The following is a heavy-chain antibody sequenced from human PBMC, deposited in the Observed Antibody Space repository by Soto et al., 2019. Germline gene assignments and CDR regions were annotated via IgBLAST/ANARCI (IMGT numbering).Heavy chain of an antibody. CDR3: ARYSGKYQGPFDY. CDR2: ISYDGSNK. D-gene: IGHD1-26*01. CDR1: GFTFSHYG. V-gene: IGHV3-30*03. Sequence: QVQLVESGGGVVQPGRSLRLSCAASGFTFSHYGIHWVRQAPGKGLEWLAVISYDGSNKHYADSVKGRFTVSRDNSKNTLYLQMNSLRAEDTAVYFCARYSGKYQGPFDYWGQGTLVTVSS. J-gene: IGHJ4*02.